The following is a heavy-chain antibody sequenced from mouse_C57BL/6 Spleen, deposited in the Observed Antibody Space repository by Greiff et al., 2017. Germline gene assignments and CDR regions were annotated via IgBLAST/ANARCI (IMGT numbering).Heavy chain of an antibody. CDR3: AREDYGSSPYFDY. CDR1: GYTFTNYW. Sequence: QVQLQQSGAELVRPGTSVKMSCKASGYTFTNYWIGWAKQRPGHGLEWIGDIYPGGGYTNYNEKFKGKATLTADKSSSTAYMQFSSLTSEDSAIYYCAREDYGSSPYFDYWGQGTTLTVSS. V-gene: IGHV1-63*01. D-gene: IGHD1-1*01. CDR2: IYPGGGYT. J-gene: IGHJ2*01.